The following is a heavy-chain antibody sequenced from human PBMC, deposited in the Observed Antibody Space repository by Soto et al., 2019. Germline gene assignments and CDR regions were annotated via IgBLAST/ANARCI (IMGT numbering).Heavy chain of an antibody. Sequence: ASVKVSCKASGYTFTSYGISWVRQAPGQGLEWMGWISAYNGNTNYAQKLQGRVTMTTGTSTSTAYMELRSLRSDDTAVYYCARDDVDTAMLFVGLKYYYYGMDVWGQGTTVTVSS. CDR3: ARDDVDTAMLFVGLKYYYYGMDV. D-gene: IGHD5-18*01. V-gene: IGHV1-18*04. J-gene: IGHJ6*02. CDR2: ISAYNGNT. CDR1: GYTFTSYG.